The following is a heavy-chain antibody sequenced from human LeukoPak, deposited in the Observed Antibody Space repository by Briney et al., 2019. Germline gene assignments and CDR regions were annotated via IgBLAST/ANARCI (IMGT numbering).Heavy chain of an antibody. CDR2: INHSGRT. CDR3: ARDVVVVPAAIHYGMDV. V-gene: IGHV4-34*01. J-gene: IGHJ6*02. CDR1: GGSFSDYF. D-gene: IGHD2-2*01. Sequence: PSETLSLTCAVYGGSFSDYFWGWIRQPPGKGLEWIGEINHSGRTYYNPSLKSRVTISVDTSKNQFSLNLSSVTAADTAVYHCARDVVVVPAAIHYGMDVWGQGTTVTVSS.